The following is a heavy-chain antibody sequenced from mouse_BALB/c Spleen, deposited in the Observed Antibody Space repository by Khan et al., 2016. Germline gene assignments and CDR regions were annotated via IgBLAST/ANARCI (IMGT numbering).Heavy chain of an antibody. CDR2: INPDRSTI. CDR3: ARPDGNPYAMEY. CDR1: GFDFSRYW. V-gene: IGHV4-1*02. Sequence: EVKLLESGGGLVQPGGSLKLSCAASGFDFSRYWMSWVRHAPVKGLEWIGVINPDRSTINYTPSLKDQFIISRDNSKNTLYRQMSKVRSEDTALYYCARPDGNPYAMEYWGQGTAVTVSS. D-gene: IGHD2-3*01. J-gene: IGHJ4*01.